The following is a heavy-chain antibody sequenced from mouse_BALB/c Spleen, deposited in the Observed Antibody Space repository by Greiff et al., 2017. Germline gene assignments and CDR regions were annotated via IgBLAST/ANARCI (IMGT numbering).Heavy chain of an antibody. CDR1: GFNIKDTY. CDR2: IDPANGNT. V-gene: IGHV14-3*02. J-gene: IGHJ3*01. Sequence: EVNVVESGAELVRSGASVKLSCTASGFNIKDTYMHWVKQRPEQGLEWIGRIDPANGNTKYDPKFQGKATITADTSSNTAYLQLSSLTSEDTAVYYCARGGYGNWFAYWGQGTLVTVSA. CDR3: ARGGYGNWFAY. D-gene: IGHD2-10*02.